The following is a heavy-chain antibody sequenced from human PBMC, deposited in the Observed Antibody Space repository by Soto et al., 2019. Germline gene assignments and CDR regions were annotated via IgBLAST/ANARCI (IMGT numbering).Heavy chain of an antibody. V-gene: IGHV3-21*01. Sequence: WWSLRLSCSASVLSLSSYNMNWARQAPGKGLGWGSSISGSSSYIYYADSVKGRLTISRDNAKNSLYLQMNSLRAEDTAVYYCARGAGSGWFDAFDIWGQGTMVTVSS. D-gene: IGHD6-19*01. CDR3: ARGAGSGWFDAFDI. J-gene: IGHJ3*02. CDR2: ISGSSSYI. CDR1: VLSLSSYN.